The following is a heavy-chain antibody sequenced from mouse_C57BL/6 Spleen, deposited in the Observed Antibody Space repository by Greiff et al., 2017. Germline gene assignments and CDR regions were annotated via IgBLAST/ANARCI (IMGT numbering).Heavy chain of an antibody. J-gene: IGHJ2*01. Sequence: VQLQQPGAELVMPGASVKLSCKASGYTFTSYWMHWVKQRPGQGLEWIGEIDPSDSYTNYNQKFKGKSTLTVDKSSSTAYMQLSSLTSEDSAVYYCARGSATVVDYWGQGTTLTVSS. CDR3: ARGSATVVDY. CDR2: IDPSDSYT. CDR1: GYTFTSYW. D-gene: IGHD1-1*01. V-gene: IGHV1-69*01.